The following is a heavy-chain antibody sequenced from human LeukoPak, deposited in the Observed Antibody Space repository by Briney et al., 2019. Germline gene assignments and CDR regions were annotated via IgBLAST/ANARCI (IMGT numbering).Heavy chain of an antibody. Sequence: SETLSLTCTVSGGSISGYYWTWIRQPPGKGLEWVGFIYFSGSTSYNPSLKSRVTISVDMSKNQFSLKLNSVTAADTAVYYCARSISGTYGNSDYWGQGTLVTVSS. V-gene: IGHV4-59*08. J-gene: IGHJ4*02. CDR3: ARSISGTYGNSDY. D-gene: IGHD6-19*01. CDR1: GGSISGYY. CDR2: IYFSGST.